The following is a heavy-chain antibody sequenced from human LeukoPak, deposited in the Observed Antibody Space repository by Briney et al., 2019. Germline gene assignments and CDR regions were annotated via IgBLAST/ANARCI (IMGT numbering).Heavy chain of an antibody. CDR3: ARGRGDSRGTSFDY. CDR1: GGSISSYY. V-gene: IGHV4-59*01. Sequence: PSETLSLTCTVSGGSISSYYWSWIRQPPGKGLEWIGYIYYTGSTTYNPSLKSRVTISVDTSKNQFSLKLSSVTAADTAVYYCARGRGDSRGTSFDYWGQGTLVTVSS. J-gene: IGHJ4*02. D-gene: IGHD3-22*01. CDR2: IYYTGST.